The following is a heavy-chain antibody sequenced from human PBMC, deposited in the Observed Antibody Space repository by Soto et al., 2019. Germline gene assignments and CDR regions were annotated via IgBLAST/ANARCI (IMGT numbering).Heavy chain of an antibody. V-gene: IGHV4-59*01. Sequence: SETLSLTCTVSGGSISSYYWSWIRQPPGKGLEWIGYICYSGRTSSNPSLKSRVTISVDTSKNQFSLKLSSVTAADTAVYYCARDLGSSYFYYLDVWGQGTTVTVSS. CDR1: GGSISSYY. CDR2: ICYSGRT. D-gene: IGHD1-26*01. CDR3: ARDLGSSYFYYLDV. J-gene: IGHJ6*03.